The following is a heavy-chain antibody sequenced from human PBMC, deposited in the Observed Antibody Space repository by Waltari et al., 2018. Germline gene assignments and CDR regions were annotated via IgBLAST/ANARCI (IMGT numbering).Heavy chain of an antibody. CDR2: VDPEDGKT. CDR3: ATLPSSSSSGY. D-gene: IGHD6-6*01. V-gene: IGHV1-69-2*01. J-gene: IGHJ4*02. Sequence: EVQLVQSGAEVKKTGATVRISCKASGYTFTAYYMHWVQQAPGKGLEWRGRVDPEDGKTIYAEKFQGRVTITADTSTDTAYMELSSLGSEDTAVYYCATLPSSSSSGYWGQGTLVTVSS. CDR1: GYTFTAYY.